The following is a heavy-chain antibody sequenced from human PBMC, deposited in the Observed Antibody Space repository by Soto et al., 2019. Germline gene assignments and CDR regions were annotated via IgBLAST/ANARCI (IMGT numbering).Heavy chain of an antibody. D-gene: IGHD3-22*01. CDR2: IYSGGST. CDR3: AKDLQASYYYDSSGSLDY. CDR1: GFTASSNY. J-gene: IGHJ4*02. V-gene: IGHV3-66*01. Sequence: GGSLRLSCAASGFTASSNYMSWVRQAPGKGLEWVSVIYSGGSTYYADSVKGRFTISRDNSKNTLYLQMNSLRAEDTAVYYCAKDLQASYYYDSSGSLDYWGQGTLVTVSS.